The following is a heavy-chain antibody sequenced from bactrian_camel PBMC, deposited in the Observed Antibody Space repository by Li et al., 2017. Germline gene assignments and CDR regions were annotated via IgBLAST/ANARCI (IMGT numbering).Heavy chain of an antibody. CDR1: GFTFSIYW. J-gene: IGHJ4*01. Sequence: VQLVESGGGLVQPGGSLRLSCAASGFTFSIYWMSWVRQAPGKGLEWVSVIKRGGTTYYADSAKGRFTISRDNAKDTVYLQMNSLKPEDTGVYYCGRDSLNYGGTWSYNFWGQGTQVTVS. V-gene: IGHV3S10*01. CDR2: IKRGGTT. CDR3: GRDSLNYGGTWSYNF. D-gene: IGHD6*01.